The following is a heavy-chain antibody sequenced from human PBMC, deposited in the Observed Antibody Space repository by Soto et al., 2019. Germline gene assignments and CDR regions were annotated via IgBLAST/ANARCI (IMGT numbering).Heavy chain of an antibody. CDR3: ARDRRGSGWHEFDS. D-gene: IGHD6-19*01. J-gene: IGHJ4*02. CDR1: GFSFDDYA. Sequence: EVQLVESGGGLVLPGRSLRLSCAGTGFSFDDYAMHWVRQAPGKAPEWVSGITWNSDRIVYAGSVQGRFTISRDNAKNSLYLQMNSLRADDTAFYYCARDRRGSGWHEFDSWGQGTLVTVSS. CDR2: ITWNSDRI. V-gene: IGHV3-9*01.